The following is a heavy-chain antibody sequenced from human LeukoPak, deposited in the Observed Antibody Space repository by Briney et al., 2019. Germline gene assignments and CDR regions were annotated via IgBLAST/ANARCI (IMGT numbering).Heavy chain of an antibody. CDR2: ISSSGSTT. CDR3: ARESPAFDY. CDR1: GFTFSSFA. V-gene: IGHV3-23*01. J-gene: IGHJ4*02. Sequence: GGSLRLSCVDSGFTFSSFAMSWVRQAPGKGLEWVSTISSSGSTTYYVDSVKGRFTISRDSSRNTLYLQMNSLRGEDTAVYYCARESPAFDYWGQGTLVTVS.